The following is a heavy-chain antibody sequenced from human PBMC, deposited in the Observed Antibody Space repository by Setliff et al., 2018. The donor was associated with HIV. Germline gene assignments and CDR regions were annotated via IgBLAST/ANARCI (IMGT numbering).Heavy chain of an antibody. CDR2: INACNGDT. J-gene: IGHJ4*02. V-gene: IGHV1-18*01. Sequence: ASVKVSCKASGHTFSDYGISWMRQAPGQGFEWLGWINACNGDTNYAPKFQGRVTMTRDKSTSTAYMELRSLRSDDTAVYYCGRDRGWDRRYFEYWGQGTLVTVSS. CDR1: GHTFSDYG. D-gene: IGHD1-26*01. CDR3: GRDRGWDRRYFEY.